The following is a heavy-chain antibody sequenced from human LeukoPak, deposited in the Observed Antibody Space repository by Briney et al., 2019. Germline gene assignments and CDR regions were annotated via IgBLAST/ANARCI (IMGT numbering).Heavy chain of an antibody. CDR1: GGSISSYY. V-gene: IGHV4-59*01. CDR3: ARECETGDLDY. J-gene: IGHJ4*02. CDR2: IYYSGST. Sequence: SETLSLTCSVSGGSISSYYWRWIRQPPGKGLEWIGYIYYSGSTNYNPSLKSRVTISVDTSKNQFSLKLSSVTAADTAVYYCARECETGDLDYWGQGTLVTVSS. D-gene: IGHD7-27*01.